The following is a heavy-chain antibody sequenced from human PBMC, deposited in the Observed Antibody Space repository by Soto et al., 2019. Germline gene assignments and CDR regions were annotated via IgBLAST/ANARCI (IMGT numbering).Heavy chain of an antibody. CDR3: ARGPTRGKNYYYYYGMDV. J-gene: IGHJ6*02. V-gene: IGHV4-31*03. CDR2: IYYSGST. CDR1: GGSISSGGYY. Sequence: SETLSLTCTVSGGSISSGGYYWSWIRQHPGKGLEWIGYIYYSGSTYYNPSLKSRVTISVDTSKNQFSLKLSSVTAADTAVYYCARGPTRGKNYYYYYGMDVWGQGTTVTVSS.